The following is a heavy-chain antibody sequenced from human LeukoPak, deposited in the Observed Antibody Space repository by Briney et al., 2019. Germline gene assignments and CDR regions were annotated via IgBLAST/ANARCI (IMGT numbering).Heavy chain of an antibody. D-gene: IGHD6-13*01. CDR2: IYYSGST. CDR3: ARDRARSLGGSWYY. CDR1: GGSISSSSYY. Sequence: SETLSLTCTVSGGSISSSSYYWGWIRQPPGKGLEWIGSIYYSGSTYYNPSLKSRVTISVDTSKNQFSLKLSSVTAADTAVYYCARDRARSLGGSWYYWSQGTLVTASS. V-gene: IGHV4-39*07. J-gene: IGHJ4*02.